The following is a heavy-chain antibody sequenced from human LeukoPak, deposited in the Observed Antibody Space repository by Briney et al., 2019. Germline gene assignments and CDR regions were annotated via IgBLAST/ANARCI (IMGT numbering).Heavy chain of an antibody. CDR3: ARDCSGTSCDFDH. V-gene: IGHV1-18*04. D-gene: IGHD2-2*01. Sequence: ASVKVSCKASGYTFTGYYMHWVRQAPGQGLEWMGWVSAYKGNTNYAQKFQGRVTMTTDTSTSTAYMELRSLRSDDTAVYYCARDCSGTSCDFDHWGQGTLVTVSS. J-gene: IGHJ4*02. CDR1: GYTFTGYY. CDR2: VSAYKGNT.